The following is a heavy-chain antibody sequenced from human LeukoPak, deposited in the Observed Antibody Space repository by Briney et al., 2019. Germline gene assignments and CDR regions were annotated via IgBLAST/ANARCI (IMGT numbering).Heavy chain of an antibody. V-gene: IGHV4-59*01. D-gene: IGHD3-22*01. CDR3: ARYYYDSSGYYYGGEYYFDY. J-gene: IGHJ4*02. CDR1: GGSTSSYY. Sequence: SETLSLTCTVSGGSTSSYYGSWIRQPPGKGLEWIGYIYYSGSTNYNPSLKSRVTISVDTSKNQFSLKLSSVTAADTAVYYCARYYYDSSGYYYGGEYYFDYWGQGTLVTVSS. CDR2: IYYSGST.